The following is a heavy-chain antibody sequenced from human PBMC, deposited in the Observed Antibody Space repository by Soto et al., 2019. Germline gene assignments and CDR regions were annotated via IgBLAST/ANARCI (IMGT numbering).Heavy chain of an antibody. CDR2: VHYSGST. D-gene: IGHD4-17*01. CDR1: GGSISGSSYY. J-gene: IGHJ4*02. CDR3: ASFSGATYGDYGGGINY. V-gene: IGHV4-39*01. Sequence: SETLSLTCTVSGGSISGSSYYWGWIRQPPGKGLECIGSVHYSGSTDYNPSLKGRVTISVDTSKNQFSLKLTSVTAADTAVYFCASFSGATYGDYGGGINYWGQGTLVTVSS.